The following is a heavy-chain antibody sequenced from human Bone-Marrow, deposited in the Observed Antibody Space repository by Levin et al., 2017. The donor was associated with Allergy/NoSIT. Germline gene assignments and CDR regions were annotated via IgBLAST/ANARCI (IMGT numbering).Heavy chain of an antibody. CDR1: GYSFATKW. D-gene: IGHD2-21*01. V-gene: IGHV5-51*01. J-gene: IGHJ4*02. CDR3: ARLAYSGDY. CDR2: IYPGDSDT. Sequence: GGSLRLSCQGSGYSFATKWIGWVRQMPGKGLEWMGIIYPGDSDTRYNPSFQGHITISADKSINTAYLQWSSLQASDTAIYFCARLAYSGDYWGQGTLVTVSS.